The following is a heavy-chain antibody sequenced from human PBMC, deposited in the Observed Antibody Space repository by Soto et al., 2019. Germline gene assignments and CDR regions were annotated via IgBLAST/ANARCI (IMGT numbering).Heavy chain of an antibody. CDR3: ARDIGDGYYDS. J-gene: IGHJ4*02. Sequence: WTWIRQHPGKGLEWIGYIHYSGTTYYSPPLKSRVTISSDTSNKHFSLKLTSVTAADTAIYYCARDIGDGYYDSWGQGTLVTVSS. V-gene: IGHV4-31*02. CDR2: IHYSGTT.